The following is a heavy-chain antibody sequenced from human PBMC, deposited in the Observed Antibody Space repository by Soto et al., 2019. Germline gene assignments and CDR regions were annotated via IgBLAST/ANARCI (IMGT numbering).Heavy chain of an antibody. V-gene: IGHV3-23*01. J-gene: IGHJ4*02. D-gene: IGHD3-10*01. CDR2: ISPNGQGI. Sequence: EVQLLESGGGLVQPGGSLRLSCAASGFTFNNYAMSWVRQAPGKGLEWVSAISPNGQGIYYADSVKGRFIISRDNSKNTVFLHMGSLTAEDTAVYYCAKDRDYPRDYFHYWGQGTLVTVSS. CDR1: GFTFNNYA. CDR3: AKDRDYPRDYFHY.